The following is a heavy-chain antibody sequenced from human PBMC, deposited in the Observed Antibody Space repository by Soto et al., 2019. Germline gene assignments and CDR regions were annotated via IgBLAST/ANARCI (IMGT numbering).Heavy chain of an antibody. V-gene: IGHV4-30-4*01. CDR2: IYYSGST. Sequence: PSETLSLTCTVSGGSISSGDYYWSWIRQPPGKGLEWIGYIYYSGSTYYNPSLKSRVTILVDTSNNQFSLKLSSVTAADTAVYYCARDSHDNSNYLSNWFGPWGQGTLVTVSS. CDR3: ARDSHDNSNYLSNWFGP. CDR1: GGSISSGDYY. J-gene: IGHJ5*02. D-gene: IGHD4-4*01.